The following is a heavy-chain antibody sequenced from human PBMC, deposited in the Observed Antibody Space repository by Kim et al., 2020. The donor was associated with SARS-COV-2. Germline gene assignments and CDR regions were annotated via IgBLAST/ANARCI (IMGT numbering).Heavy chain of an antibody. CDR2: INAYTGNP. CDR1: GYTFTSYV. J-gene: IGHJ4*01. CDR3: ARDGSGYYYSSGCLFD. Sequence: ASVKVSCKASGYTFTSYVISWVRQAPGQGLEWMGWINAYTGNPNYAQRLQGRFVFSMDTSASTAYMQMSSLKADDTAVYYCARDGSGYYYSSGCLFD. V-gene: IGHV1-18*01. D-gene: IGHD3-22*01.